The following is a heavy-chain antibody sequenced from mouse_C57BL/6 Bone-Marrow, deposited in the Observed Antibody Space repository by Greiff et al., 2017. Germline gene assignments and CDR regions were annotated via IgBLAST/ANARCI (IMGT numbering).Heavy chain of an antibody. CDR3: AGGYDYDYAMDY. D-gene: IGHD2-4*01. J-gene: IGHJ4*01. V-gene: IGHV1-39*01. Sequence: VQLQQSGPELVKPGASVKISCTASGYSFTDYNMNWVKQSTGKSLEWIGVINPNYGTTSYNQKFKGKATLTVDQSSSTAYMQLNSLKSEDSEVDYCAGGYDYDYAMDYWGQGTSVTVSS. CDR2: INPNYGTT. CDR1: GYSFTDYN.